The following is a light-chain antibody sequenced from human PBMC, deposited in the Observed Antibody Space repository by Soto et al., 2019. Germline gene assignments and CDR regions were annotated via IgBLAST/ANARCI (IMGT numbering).Light chain of an antibody. J-gene: IGKJ1*01. V-gene: IGKV1-6*01. CDR2: AAS. CDR1: QAIRKA. Sequence: AIQLTQSPSSLSASVGDRVAITCRASQAIRKALGWYQQKPGRVPKILIYAASTLQSGVPSRFRGSGSGTDFTLTISRLQPEDFETYYCLLDFNYFWAFGQGTKVDIK. CDR3: LLDFNYFWA.